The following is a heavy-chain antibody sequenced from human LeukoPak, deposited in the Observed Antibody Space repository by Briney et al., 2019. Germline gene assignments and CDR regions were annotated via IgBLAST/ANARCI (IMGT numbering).Heavy chain of an antibody. J-gene: IGHJ4*02. D-gene: IGHD3-10*01. CDR3: ARPPYYYYGSGSYQPPEYYFDY. CDR1: GYTFTSYG. V-gene: IGHV1-18*01. Sequence: GASVKVSCKASGYTFTSYGISWVRQAPGQGLEWMGWISAYNGNTNYAQKFQGRVTMTRDTSISTAYMELSRLRSDDTAVYYCARPPYYYYGSGSYQPPEYYFDYWGQGTLVTVSS. CDR2: ISAYNGNT.